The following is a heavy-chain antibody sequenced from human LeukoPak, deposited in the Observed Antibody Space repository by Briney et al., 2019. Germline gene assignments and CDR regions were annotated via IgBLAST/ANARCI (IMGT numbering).Heavy chain of an antibody. D-gene: IGHD3-22*01. CDR1: GGTFSSYA. V-gene: IGHV1-69*13. J-gene: IGHJ4*02. CDR3: ARTYYYYYDSSGTFDY. Sequence: VASVKVSCKASGGTFSSYAISWVRQAPGQGLEWMGGIIPIFGTANYAQKFQGRVTITADESTSTAYMELSSLRSEDTAVYYCARTYYYYYDSSGTFDYWGQGTLVTVSS. CDR2: IIPIFGTA.